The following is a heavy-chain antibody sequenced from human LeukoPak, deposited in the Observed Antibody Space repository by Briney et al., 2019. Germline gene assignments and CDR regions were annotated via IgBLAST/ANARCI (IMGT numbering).Heavy chain of an antibody. V-gene: IGHV4-39*01. CDR3: ARQRGLKKDIVVVVAAPYYMDV. Sequence: SETLSLTCTVSGGSISSSSYYWGWIRQPPGKGLEWIGSIYYSGSTYYNPSLKSRVTISVDTSKNQFSLKLSSVTAADTAVYYCARQRGLKKDIVVVVAAPYYMDVWGKGTTVTVSS. CDR2: IYYSGST. CDR1: GGSISSSSYY. D-gene: IGHD2-15*01. J-gene: IGHJ6*03.